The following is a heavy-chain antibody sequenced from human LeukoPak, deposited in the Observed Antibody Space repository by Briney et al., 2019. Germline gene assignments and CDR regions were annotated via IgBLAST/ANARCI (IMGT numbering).Heavy chain of an antibody. Sequence: ASVKVSCNASGYTFTSFGISWLRQAPGQGLEWMGWISAYNGNTNYAQKLQGRVTMTTDTSTSTAYMELRSLRSDDTAVYYCARDRWGSYDFWSGYYTYFDYWGQGTLVTVSS. CDR1: GYTFTSFG. CDR3: ARDRWGSYDFWSGYYTYFDY. CDR2: ISAYNGNT. J-gene: IGHJ4*02. D-gene: IGHD3-3*01. V-gene: IGHV1-18*01.